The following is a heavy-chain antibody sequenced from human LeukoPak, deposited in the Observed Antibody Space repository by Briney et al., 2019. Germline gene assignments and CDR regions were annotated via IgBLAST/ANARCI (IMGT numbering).Heavy chain of an antibody. CDR3: AREGAYGGNPHYFDY. J-gene: IGHJ4*02. Sequence: SETLSLTCSVSGASISLYYWSWIRQSAGKRPEWIGRIYTSGSTNYSPSLKSRVTMSVDTSKNQFSLKLSSVTAADTAVYYCAREGAYGGNPHYFDYWGQGTLVTVSS. CDR2: IYTSGST. CDR1: GASISLYY. V-gene: IGHV4-4*07. D-gene: IGHD4-23*01.